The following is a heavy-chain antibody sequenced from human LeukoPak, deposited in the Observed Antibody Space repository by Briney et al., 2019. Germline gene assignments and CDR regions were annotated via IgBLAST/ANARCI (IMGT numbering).Heavy chain of an antibody. CDR3: ARLEDYVWGSYRYYEGYYFDY. Sequence: SSETLSLTCTVSGGSISSYYWSWIRQPPGKGLEWIGYIYYSGSTNYNPSLKSRVTISVDTSKNQFSLKLSSVTAADTAVYYCARLEDYVWGSYRYYEGYYFDYWGQETLVTVSS. D-gene: IGHD3-16*02. CDR2: IYYSGST. J-gene: IGHJ4*02. CDR1: GGSISSYY. V-gene: IGHV4-59*08.